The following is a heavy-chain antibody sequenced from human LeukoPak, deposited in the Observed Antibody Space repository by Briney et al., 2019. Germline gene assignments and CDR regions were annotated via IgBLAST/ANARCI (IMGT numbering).Heavy chain of an antibody. CDR1: GFTFSNYG. V-gene: IGHV3-33*01. D-gene: IGHD3-22*01. CDR3: ARGGRYYYDSSGHYDYYYGMDV. CDR2: IWYDGSNK. J-gene: IGHJ6*02. Sequence: PGGSLRLSCAASGFTFSNYGMHWVRQAPGKGLEWVAVIWYDGSNKYYADSVRGRFTISRDNSKNTLYLHMTSLRAEDTAVYYCARGGRYYYDSSGHYDYYYGMDVWGQGTTVTVSS.